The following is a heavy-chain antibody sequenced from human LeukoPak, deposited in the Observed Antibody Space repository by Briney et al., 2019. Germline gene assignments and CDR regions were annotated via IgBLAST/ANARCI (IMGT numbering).Heavy chain of an antibody. V-gene: IGHV4-59*02. J-gene: IGHJ4*02. CDR1: GDSVSNYY. CDR3: ARKRSFDL. D-gene: IGHD3-9*01. Sequence: SETLSLTCTVSGDSVSNYYWSWIRQPPGKRLEWIGCIYYSESATYNPSLKSRITISLDTSKNQFFLKLSSVTAADTAVYYCARKRSFDLWGQGTLVTVSS. CDR2: IYYSESA.